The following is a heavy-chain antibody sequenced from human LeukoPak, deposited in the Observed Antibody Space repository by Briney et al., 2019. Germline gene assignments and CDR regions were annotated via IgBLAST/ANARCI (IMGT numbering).Heavy chain of an antibody. D-gene: IGHD2-8*01. CDR3: AKDTSIGKYCTNGVCSPFDY. Sequence: PGGSLRLSCAGSGFTFSSYAMRWVRQAPGQGLEWVSVISDSGDYTSYADSVRGRFTISRDNSRNTLYLQMISLRPEDTAVYYCAKDTSIGKYCTNGVCSPFDYWGQGTLVTVSS. J-gene: IGHJ4*02. CDR2: ISDSGDYT. V-gene: IGHV3-23*01. CDR1: GFTFSSYA.